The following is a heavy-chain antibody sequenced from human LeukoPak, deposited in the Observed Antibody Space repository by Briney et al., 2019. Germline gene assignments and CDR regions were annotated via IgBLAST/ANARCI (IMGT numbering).Heavy chain of an antibody. CDR1: GYTFTNYG. Sequence: ASVKVSCKASGYTFTNYGIPWVRQAPGQGLEWMGWISAYNGNTNYAQKLQGRVTMTTDTSTSTAYMELRSLRSDDTAVYYCARAREGQFLDYWGRGTLVTVSS. J-gene: IGHJ4*02. CDR2: ISAYNGNT. D-gene: IGHD6-6*01. CDR3: ARAREGQFLDY. V-gene: IGHV1-18*01.